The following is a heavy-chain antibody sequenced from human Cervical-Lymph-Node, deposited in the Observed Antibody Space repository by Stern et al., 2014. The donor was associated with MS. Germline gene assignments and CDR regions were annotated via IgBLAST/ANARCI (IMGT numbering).Heavy chain of an antibody. Sequence: VQLVESGPGLVKPSETLSLTCTVSGDSINSGDFHWSWVRQSPGKGLEWIGYIYYSGRNYTNPSHKSRVTMSIDTSTNQFSLNLTSVTAADTALYFCARMKTGLRENRGFDFWGQGTQVTVSS. CDR1: GDSINSGDFH. D-gene: IGHD4-17*01. CDR2: IYYSGRN. J-gene: IGHJ4*02. V-gene: IGHV4-30-4*01. CDR3: ARMKTGLRENRGFDF.